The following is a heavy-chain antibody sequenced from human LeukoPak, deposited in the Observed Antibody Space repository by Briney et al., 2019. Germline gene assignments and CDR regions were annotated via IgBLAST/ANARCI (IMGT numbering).Heavy chain of an antibody. Sequence: GASVKVSCKASGYTFTSYGISWVRQAPGQGLEWMGWISAYNGNTNYVQKLQGRVALTTGTSTSTAYMELRSLRSDDTAVYYCARDWGAVPDAFDIWGQGTMVTVSS. CDR2: ISAYNGNT. CDR3: ARDWGAVPDAFDI. CDR1: GYTFTSYG. V-gene: IGHV1-18*01. J-gene: IGHJ3*02. D-gene: IGHD3-16*01.